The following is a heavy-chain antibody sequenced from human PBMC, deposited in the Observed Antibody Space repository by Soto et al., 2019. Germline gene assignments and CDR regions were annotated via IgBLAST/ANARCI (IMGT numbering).Heavy chain of an antibody. V-gene: IGHV1-2*04. CDR1: GYSFTEYH. J-gene: IGHJ6*01. D-gene: IGHD2-8*01. Sequence: AAVKFSLKDSGYSFTEYHIHWVRQAPGQGLDCLGRINPKSGGTSTAQKFQGWVTMTTDTSISTASMELTRLTSDDTASYYCARGHSPDCSNGVCSFFYNHDMDVW. CDR2: INPKSGGT. CDR3: ARGHSPDCSNGVCSFFYNHDMDV.